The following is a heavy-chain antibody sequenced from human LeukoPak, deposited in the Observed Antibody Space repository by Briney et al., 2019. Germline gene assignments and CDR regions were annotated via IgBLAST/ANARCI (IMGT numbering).Heavy chain of an antibody. CDR2: IRYDGSNK. V-gene: IGHV3-30*02. CDR1: GFTFSSYG. CDR3: AKDGITMIPSGCYMDV. J-gene: IGHJ6*03. Sequence: GGSLRLSCAASGFTFSSYGMHWVRQAPGKGLEGVAFIRYDGSNKYYADSVKGRFTISRDNSKNTLYLQMNSLRAEDTAVYYCAKDGITMIPSGCYMDVWGKGTTVTVSS. D-gene: IGHD3-22*01.